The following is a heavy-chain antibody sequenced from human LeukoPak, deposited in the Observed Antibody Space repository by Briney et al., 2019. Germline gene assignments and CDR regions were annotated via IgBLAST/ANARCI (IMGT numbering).Heavy chain of an antibody. V-gene: IGHV4-59*08. CDR1: RGSISSYY. Sequence: SETLSLTCTVSRGSISSYYWTWIRQPPGKGLEWIGYIYYNGSTNYNPSLKSRVTISVDASKNQFSLKLTSVTAADTAVYYCARQSRGIAVAGLDDWGQGTLVTVSS. CDR3: ARQSRGIAVAGLDD. J-gene: IGHJ4*02. D-gene: IGHD6-19*01. CDR2: IYYNGST.